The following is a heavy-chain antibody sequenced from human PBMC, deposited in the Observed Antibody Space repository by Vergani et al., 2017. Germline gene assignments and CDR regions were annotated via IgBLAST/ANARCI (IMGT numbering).Heavy chain of an antibody. J-gene: IGHJ3*01. CDR3: ASGGNGSDNGGALQL. CDR1: GYIFSKFW. V-gene: IGHV5-51*01. Sequence: EKPLVQSGSETKKPGESLKISCQAFGYIFSKFWIGWVRQRPGRGLEWMGIIYPGDSEVKSNPTFRGQVIFSVDTSVNTAYLQGRSLQASDTATYFCASGGNGSDNGGALQLWGRGTNIAVSS. CDR2: IYPGDSEV. D-gene: IGHD3-10*01.